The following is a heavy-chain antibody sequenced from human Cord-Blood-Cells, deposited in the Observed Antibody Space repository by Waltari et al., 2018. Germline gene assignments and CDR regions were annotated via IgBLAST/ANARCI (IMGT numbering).Heavy chain of an antibody. CDR1: GGSISSSSYY. V-gene: IGHV4-39*01. CDR2: IYSCGSI. Sequence: QLQLQESGPGLVKPSETLSLTCTVSGGSISSSSYYWGWIRQPPGKGLVWIGSIYSCGSIYTNPSRKRRVTISVNTSKNQFSLKLSSVTAADTAVYYCARPSLWYNWNYDAFDIWGQGTMVTVSS. J-gene: IGHJ3*02. D-gene: IGHD1-7*01. CDR3: ARPSLWYNWNYDAFDI.